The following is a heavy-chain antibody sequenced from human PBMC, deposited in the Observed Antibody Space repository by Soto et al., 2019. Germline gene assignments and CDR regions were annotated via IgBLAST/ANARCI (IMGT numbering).Heavy chain of an antibody. CDR3: TRDPRDCSGGSCYYYYGMDV. V-gene: IGHV3-49*04. CDR2: IRSKAYGGTT. D-gene: IGHD2-15*01. CDR1: RFTFGEYA. J-gene: IGHJ6*02. Sequence: PGGSLRISCTACRFTFGEYAMCWVCEAPGKGLEWVGFIRSKAYGGTTEYAASVKGRFTISRDDSKSIAYLQMSSLKTEDTAVYYCTRDPRDCSGGSCYYYYGMDVWGQGT.